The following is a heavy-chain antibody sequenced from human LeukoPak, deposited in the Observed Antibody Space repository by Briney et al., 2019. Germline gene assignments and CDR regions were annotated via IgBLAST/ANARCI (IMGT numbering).Heavy chain of an antibody. V-gene: IGHV1-58*01. D-gene: IGHD5-18*01. CDR1: GFTFTSSA. CDR3: AADRSHPRYSYGAHYYGMDV. Sequence: SVKVSCKASGFTFTSSAVQWVRQARGQRLEWIGWIVVGSGNTNYAQKFQERVTITRDMSTSTAYMELSSLRSEDTAVYYCAADRSHPRYSYGAHYYGMDVWGRGTTVTVSS. J-gene: IGHJ6*04. CDR2: IVVGSGNT.